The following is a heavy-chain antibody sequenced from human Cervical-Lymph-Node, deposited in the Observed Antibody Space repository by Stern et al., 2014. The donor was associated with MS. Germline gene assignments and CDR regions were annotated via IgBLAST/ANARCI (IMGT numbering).Heavy chain of an antibody. V-gene: IGHV5-51*03. Sequence: EVQLVESGAEVKKPGESLKISCKGSGYSFTSYWIGWVRQMPGKGLEWMGIIYPGDSDTRYSPSFQGQVTISADKSISTAYLQWSSLKASDTAMYYCARLGDYYDSSGYSHNAEYFQHWGQGTLVTVSS. CDR3: ARLGDYYDSSGYSHNAEYFQH. CDR1: GYSFTSYW. CDR2: IYPGDSDT. J-gene: IGHJ1*01. D-gene: IGHD3-22*01.